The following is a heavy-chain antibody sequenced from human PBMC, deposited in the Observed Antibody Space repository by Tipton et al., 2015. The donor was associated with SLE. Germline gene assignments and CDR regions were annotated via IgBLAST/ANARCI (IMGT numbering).Heavy chain of an antibody. J-gene: IGHJ4*02. V-gene: IGHV4-4*01. Sequence: TLSLTCAVSGGSISSSNWWSWVRQPPGKGLEWIGEIYHSGSTNYNPSLKSRVTISVDKSKNQFSLMLSSVTAADTAVYFCARDIGFYYYDSSGYFDYWGQGTLVTVPS. CDR2: IYHSGST. CDR3: ARDIGFYYYDSSGYFDY. CDR1: GGSISSSNW. D-gene: IGHD3-22*01.